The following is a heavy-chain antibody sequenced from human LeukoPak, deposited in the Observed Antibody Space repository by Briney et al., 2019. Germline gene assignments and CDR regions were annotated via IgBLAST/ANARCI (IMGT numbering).Heavy chain of an antibody. CDR2: ISYDGGNK. CDR1: GFTFNTYA. J-gene: IGHJ6*02. CDR3: ARDRGYGAPAAYYYGMDV. D-gene: IGHD1-26*01. V-gene: IGHV3-30-3*01. Sequence: QSGGSLRLSCAASGFTFNTYAMHWVRQAPGKGLEWVTVISYDGGNKYYADSVKGRFTISRDNSKNTLYLQMNSLRAEDTAVYYCARDRGYGAPAAYYYGMDVWGQGTTVTVSS.